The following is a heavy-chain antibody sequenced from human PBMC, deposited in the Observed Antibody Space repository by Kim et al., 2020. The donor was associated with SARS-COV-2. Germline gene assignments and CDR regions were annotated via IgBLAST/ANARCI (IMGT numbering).Heavy chain of an antibody. CDR2: ISGSGGST. Sequence: GGSLRLSCAASGFTFSSYAMSWVRQAPGKGLEWVSAISGSGGSTYYADSVKGRFTISRDNSKNTLYLQMNSLRAEDTAVYYCAKVGPVYSIFGGTGAFDICGQGKMVAVSS. CDR1: GFTFSSYA. V-gene: IGHV3-23*01. D-gene: IGHD3-3*01. J-gene: IGHJ3*02. CDR3: AKVGPVYSIFGGTGAFDI.